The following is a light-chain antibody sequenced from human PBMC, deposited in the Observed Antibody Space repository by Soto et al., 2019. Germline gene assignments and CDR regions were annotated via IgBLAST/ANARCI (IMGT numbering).Light chain of an antibody. CDR1: QGIGTY. J-gene: IGKJ2*01. CDR3: QQSYSAPRT. CDR2: GAS. V-gene: IGKV1-39*01. Sequence: DIQMTQSPSSLPASVGDRISITCRASQGIGTYLSWYQQKPGKAPKLLIYGASNLQSGVPSRFSGSGSETGFTLTISSLQPEDFATYYCQQSYSAPRTFGQGTKVDIK.